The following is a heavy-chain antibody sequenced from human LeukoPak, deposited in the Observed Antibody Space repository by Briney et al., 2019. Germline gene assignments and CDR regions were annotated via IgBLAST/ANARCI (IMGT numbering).Heavy chain of an antibody. Sequence: ETSETLSLTCAVYGGSFSGYYWSWIRQPPGKGLEWIGEINHSGSTNYNPSLKSRVTISVDTSKNQFSLKLSSVTAADTAVYYCASHRGIGYSGSSRDYWGQGTLVTVSS. D-gene: IGHD1-26*01. J-gene: IGHJ4*02. CDR2: INHSGST. CDR3: ASHRGIGYSGSSRDY. V-gene: IGHV4-34*01. CDR1: GGSFSGYY.